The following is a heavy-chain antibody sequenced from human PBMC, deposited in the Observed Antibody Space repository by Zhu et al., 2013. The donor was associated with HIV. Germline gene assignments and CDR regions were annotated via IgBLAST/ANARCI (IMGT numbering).Heavy chain of an antibody. J-gene: IGHJ5*02. CDR3: AKCAGSTCYQSWLDH. CDR2: ISSSGSGI. D-gene: IGHD2-15*01. V-gene: IGHV3-23*01. CDR1: GFTFSNYA. Sequence: EVQLLESGGGLVQPGGSLRLSCAASGFTFSNYAMSWVRQTPGEGLERVSGISSSGSGIFYADSVKGRFTISRDKSESTLYLQMNSLRAEDTAIYYCAKCAGSTCYQSWLDHWGQGTLVTVSS.